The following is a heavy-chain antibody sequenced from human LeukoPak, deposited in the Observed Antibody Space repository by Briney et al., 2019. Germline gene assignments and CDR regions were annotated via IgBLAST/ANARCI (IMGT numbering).Heavy chain of an antibody. J-gene: IGHJ4*02. CDR2: IYYSGST. V-gene: IGHV4-61*01. D-gene: IGHD1-26*01. Sequence: SETLSLTCTVSGGSVSSGSYYWSWLRQPPGKGLEWIGYIYYSGSTNYNPSLKSRVTISVDTSKNQFSLKLSSVTAADTAVYYCARGSYYDYWGQGTLVTVS. CDR1: GGSVSSGSYY. CDR3: ARGSYYDY.